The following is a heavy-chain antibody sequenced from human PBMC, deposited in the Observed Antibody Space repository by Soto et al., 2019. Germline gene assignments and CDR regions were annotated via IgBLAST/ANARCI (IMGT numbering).Heavy chain of an antibody. CDR2: INTYNGNT. Sequence: ASGKIYCKASGYSVTNYVVSWFGQSTGQGLEWMGWINTYNGNTNYAQKLQGRVTMTTDTSTSTAYMELRSLRSDDTAVYYCARDQSLSRQVAPDYWGQGTQVTVSS. J-gene: IGHJ4*02. V-gene: IGHV1-18*01. CDR1: GYSVTNYV. CDR3: ARDQSLSRQVAPDY.